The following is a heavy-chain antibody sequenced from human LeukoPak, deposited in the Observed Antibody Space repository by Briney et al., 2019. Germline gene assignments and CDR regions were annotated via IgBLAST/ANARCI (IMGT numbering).Heavy chain of an antibody. D-gene: IGHD3-22*01. J-gene: IGHJ2*01. CDR3: ARAGYYDSSAYRGYFDL. CDR2: ISAYNGNT. V-gene: IGHV1-18*01. CDR1: GYTFTTCG. Sequence: GASVKVSCKASGYTFTTCGISWVRQAPGQGLEWMGWISAYNGNTNYAQKLHGRVTMTTDTSTNTAYMELRSLRSDDTAVYYCARAGYYDSSAYRGYFDLWGRGTLVTVSS.